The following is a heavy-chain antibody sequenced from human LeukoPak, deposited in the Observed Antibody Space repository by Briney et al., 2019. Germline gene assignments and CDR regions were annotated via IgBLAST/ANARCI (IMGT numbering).Heavy chain of an antibody. Sequence: PSETLSLTCTVSGGSISIYYWSWIRQPPGKGLEWIGYIYYSGSTNYNPSLKSRVTISVDTSKNQFSLKLSSVTAADTAVYYCARLTGGILTLYGMDVWGQGTTVTVSS. CDR3: ARLTGGILTLYGMDV. CDR1: GGSISIYY. J-gene: IGHJ6*02. V-gene: IGHV4-59*08. D-gene: IGHD3-9*01. CDR2: IYYSGST.